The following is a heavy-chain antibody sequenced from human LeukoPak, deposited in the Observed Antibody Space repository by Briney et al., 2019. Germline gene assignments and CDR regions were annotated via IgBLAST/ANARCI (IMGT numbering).Heavy chain of an antibody. CDR1: GVSFSSHA. D-gene: IGHD1-26*01. CDR3: ATRPASETYFAVFDF. V-gene: IGHV3-23*01. Sequence: GGSPRLSCTASGVSFSSHAMSWVRQAPGKGPEWVSGITGSGGSTYYAESVKGRLTISRDNSKNTLYLQMNSLRVEDTAIYFCATRPASETYFAVFDFWGQGTLVTVSS. J-gene: IGHJ4*02. CDR2: ITGSGGST.